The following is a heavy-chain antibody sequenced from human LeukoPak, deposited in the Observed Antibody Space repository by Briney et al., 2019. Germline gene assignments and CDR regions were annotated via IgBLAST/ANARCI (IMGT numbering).Heavy chain of an antibody. CDR1: GFTFDDYA. D-gene: IGHD3-22*01. Sequence: PGGSLRLSCVASGFTFDDYAMHWVRQAPGKGLEWVSGISWNSGSIGYADSVKGRFTISRDNAKNSLYLQMNSLRAEDTAVYYCAKDLHYYDSSVRRPYWGQGTLATVSS. CDR2: ISWNSGSI. J-gene: IGHJ4*02. V-gene: IGHV3-9*01. CDR3: AKDLHYYDSSVRRPY.